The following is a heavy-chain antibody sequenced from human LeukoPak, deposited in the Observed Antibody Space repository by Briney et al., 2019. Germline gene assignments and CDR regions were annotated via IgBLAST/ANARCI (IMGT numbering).Heavy chain of an antibody. CDR2: IRSKANSHAT. D-gene: IGHD2-2*01. CDR1: GFTFSGSA. Sequence: GGSLRLSCAASGFTFSGSAMHWVRQASGKGLEWVGRIRSKANSHATAYAASVKGRFTISRDDSKNTAYLQMNSLKTEDTAVYYCTRHGDVVQVNFDYWGQGTLVTVSS. CDR3: TRHGDVVQVNFDY. V-gene: IGHV3-73*01. J-gene: IGHJ4*02.